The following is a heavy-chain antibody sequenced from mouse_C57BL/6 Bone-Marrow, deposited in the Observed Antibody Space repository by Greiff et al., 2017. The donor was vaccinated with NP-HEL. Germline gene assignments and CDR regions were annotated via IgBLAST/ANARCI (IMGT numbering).Heavy chain of an antibody. D-gene: IGHD1-1*01. CDR3: ARDIYYYGSSPRYFDV. Sequence: EVQVVESEGGLVQPGSSMKLSCTASGFTFSDYYMAWVRQVPEKGLEWVANINYDGSSTYYLDSLKSRFIISRDNAKNILYLQMSSLKSEDTATYYCARDIYYYGSSPRYFDVWGTGTTVTVSS. CDR2: INYDGSST. J-gene: IGHJ1*03. CDR1: GFTFSDYY. V-gene: IGHV5-16*01.